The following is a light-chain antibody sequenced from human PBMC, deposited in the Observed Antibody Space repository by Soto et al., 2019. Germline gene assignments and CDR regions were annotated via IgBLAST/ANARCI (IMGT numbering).Light chain of an antibody. CDR3: AAWDDSLRGLE. Sequence: QSVLTQPPSASGTPGQMVTISCSGSSSNIGSNTVNWYQQPPGMAPKLLIYNNSQRPSGVPDRFSGSKSGTSASLAISGLQSEDEADYYCAAWDDSLRGLEFGGGTKLTVL. CDR1: SSNIGSNT. V-gene: IGLV1-44*01. J-gene: IGLJ2*01. CDR2: NNS.